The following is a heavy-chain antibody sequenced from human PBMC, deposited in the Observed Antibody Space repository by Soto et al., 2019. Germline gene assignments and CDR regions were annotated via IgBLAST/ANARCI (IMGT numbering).Heavy chain of an antibody. Sequence: TSETLSLTCTVSGGSVSSGSYYWSWIRQPPGKGLEWIGYIYYSGSTNYNPSLKSRVTISVDTSKNQFSLKLSSVTAADTAVYYWARAEAAAGHFDYWGQGTLVAVSS. V-gene: IGHV4-61*01. D-gene: IGHD6-13*01. CDR1: GGSVSSGSYY. CDR2: IYYSGST. J-gene: IGHJ4*02. CDR3: ARAEAAAGHFDY.